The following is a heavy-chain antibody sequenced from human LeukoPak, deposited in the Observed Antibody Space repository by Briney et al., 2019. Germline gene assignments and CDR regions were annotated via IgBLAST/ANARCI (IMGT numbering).Heavy chain of an antibody. D-gene: IGHD1-26*01. CDR1: GFTFSNYA. Sequence: GGSLRLSCAASGFTFSNYAMHWARQAPGKGLDWVAFISYDGNKKYYADSVKGRFTLSRDNSKNTLYLQMNSLRAEDTVVYFCAKDISGSYSVDYWGQGTLVTVSS. CDR2: ISYDGNKK. CDR3: AKDISGSYSVDY. V-gene: IGHV3-30-3*01. J-gene: IGHJ4*02.